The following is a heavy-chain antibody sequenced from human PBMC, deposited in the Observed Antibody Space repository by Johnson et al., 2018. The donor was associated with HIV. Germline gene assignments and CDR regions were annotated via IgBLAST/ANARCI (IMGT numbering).Heavy chain of an antibody. CDR3: AREWLYGFDI. CDR2: IYSGGST. Sequence: VQLVESGGGVVQPGRSLRLSCAASGFTVSSNYMSWVRQAPGQGLEWVSVIYSGGSTYYADSVKGRFTISRDNSKNTLYLQMNSLRAEDTAVYYCAREWLYGFDIWGQGTMVTVSS. D-gene: IGHD5-24*01. CDR1: GFTVSSNY. V-gene: IGHV3-66*01. J-gene: IGHJ3*02.